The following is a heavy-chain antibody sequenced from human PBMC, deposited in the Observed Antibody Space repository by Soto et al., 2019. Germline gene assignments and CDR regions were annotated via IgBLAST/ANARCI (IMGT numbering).Heavy chain of an antibody. Sequence: QVQLQESGPGLVKPSETLSLTCTVSGGSISSYYWSWIRQPPGKGLEWIGYIYYSGSTNYNPSLKSRVTISVDTSKNQFSLKLSCVTAADTAVYYCARSRTTVTPSGFQHWGQGTLVTVSS. D-gene: IGHD4-17*01. J-gene: IGHJ1*01. V-gene: IGHV4-59*01. CDR3: ARSRTTVTPSGFQH. CDR1: GGSISSYY. CDR2: IYYSGST.